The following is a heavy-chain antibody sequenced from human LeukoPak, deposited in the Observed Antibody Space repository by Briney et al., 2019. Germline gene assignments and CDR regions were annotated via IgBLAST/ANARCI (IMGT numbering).Heavy chain of an antibody. J-gene: IGHJ4*02. CDR3: ARAGYSYGTGYYFDY. V-gene: IGHV4-59*01. CDR1: GGSLSRYS. Sequence: SETLSLTCPVSGGSLSRYSWGWVRPPPGRGREWIGYIYYTGATYYDPSLKSRVTISLDTSKNQFSLKLSSVTAADAAVYYCARAGYSYGTGYYFDYWGQGALVPVSS. CDR2: IYYTGAT. D-gene: IGHD5-18*01.